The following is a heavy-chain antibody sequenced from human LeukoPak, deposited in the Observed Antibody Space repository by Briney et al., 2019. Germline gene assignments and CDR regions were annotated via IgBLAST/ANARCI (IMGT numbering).Heavy chain of an antibody. CDR1: GFTFNNYA. J-gene: IGHJ6*03. CDR3: AKDGYYGSGTYYVYYYYYMDV. Sequence: GGSLRLSCAASGFTFNNYAMSWVRQAPGEGLEWVSGISGSGGSTYYADSVKGRFTISRDNSKNTLFLQMNSLRAEETAVYYCAKDGYYGSGTYYVYYYYYMDVWGKGTTVTVSS. CDR2: ISGSGGST. V-gene: IGHV3-23*01. D-gene: IGHD3-10*01.